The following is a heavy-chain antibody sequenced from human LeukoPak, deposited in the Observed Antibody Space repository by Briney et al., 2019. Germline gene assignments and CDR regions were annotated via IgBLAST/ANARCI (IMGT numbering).Heavy chain of an antibody. D-gene: IGHD1-26*01. V-gene: IGHV3-21*01. CDR3: ARDLSWSRPIPARDAFDI. Sequence: GGSLRLSCAASGFTFSSYSMNWVRQAPGKGLEWVSSISSSSSYIYYADSVKGRFTISRDNAKNSLYLQMNSLRAEDTAVYYCARDLSWSRPIPARDAFDIWGQGTMVTVSS. CDR1: GFTFSSYS. CDR2: ISSSSSYI. J-gene: IGHJ3*02.